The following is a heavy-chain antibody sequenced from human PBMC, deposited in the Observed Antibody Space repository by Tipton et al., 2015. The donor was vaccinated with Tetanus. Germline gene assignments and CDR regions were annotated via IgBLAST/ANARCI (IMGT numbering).Heavy chain of an antibody. D-gene: IGHD2-15*01. CDR2: IFTQFGSS. J-gene: IGHJ5*01. Sequence: QVQLVQSGAEAKKPGSSVRVSCKTSGGTFKNYAISWVRQAPGQGLEWMGGIFTQFGSSNYAPNFQDRVTMTADTSTGTVYMDLTSLRSYDAAVYYCVRPDRYCSGGSCYHALDSWGQGTLIAISS. CDR3: VRPDRYCSGGSCYHALDS. CDR1: GGTFKNYA. V-gene: IGHV1-69*06.